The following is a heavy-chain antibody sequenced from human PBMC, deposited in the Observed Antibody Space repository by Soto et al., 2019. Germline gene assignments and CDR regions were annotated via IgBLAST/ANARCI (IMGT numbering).Heavy chain of an antibody. CDR2: ISSSGSTI. CDR1: GFTFSDYC. D-gene: IGHD6-13*01. CDR3: ARDPQQLAKYYDGLDV. J-gene: IGHJ6*02. Sequence: QVQLVESGGGLVKPGGSLRLSCAASGFTFSDYCMSWIRQAPGKGLEWVSYISSSGSTIYYADSVKGRFTISRDNAKNSMFLQMNRLRAEYTAVYYCARDPQQLAKYYDGLDVWGQGTTVTVSS. V-gene: IGHV3-11*01.